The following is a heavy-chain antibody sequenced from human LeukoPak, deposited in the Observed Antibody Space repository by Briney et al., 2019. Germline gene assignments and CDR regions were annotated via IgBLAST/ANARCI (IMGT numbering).Heavy chain of an antibody. V-gene: IGHV3-74*01. CDR1: GFTFSSYW. J-gene: IGHJ4*02. CDR2: INSDGSTT. D-gene: IGHD2-2*01. CDR3: AKLLGHQLLQDF. Sequence: GGSLRLSCEASGFTFSSYWMHWVRQVPGKGLVWVSRINSDGSTTSYADSVKGRFTISRDNAKNTLYLQMNSLRAEDTAVYYCAKLLGHQLLQDFWGPGTLVTVSS.